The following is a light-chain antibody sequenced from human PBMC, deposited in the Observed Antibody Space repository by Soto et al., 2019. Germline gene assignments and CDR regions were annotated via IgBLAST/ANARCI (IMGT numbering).Light chain of an antibody. CDR3: QHYHVWPIT. V-gene: IGKV3-15*01. CDR1: QSVSSH. J-gene: IGKJ5*01. CDR2: DAS. Sequence: DIVLKQSPGTLSLSPGDRATLSCRASQSVSSHLAWYQHKPGQAPRLLFYDASTRATGIPARFSGSGSGTEFTLTISSLQSEDFAVYYCQHYHVWPITFGQGALLETK.